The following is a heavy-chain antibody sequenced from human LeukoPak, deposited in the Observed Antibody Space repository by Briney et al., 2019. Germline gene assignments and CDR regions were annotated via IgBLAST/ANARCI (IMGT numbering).Heavy chain of an antibody. Sequence: SPGGSLRLSCAASGFTFSRYSMNWVRQAPGKGLEWVSSISSTGAYIYYADSVKGRFTISRDNAKNSLYLQMNSLRAEDTAVYYCARLKLLWSNYFDYWGQGTLVTVSS. CDR2: ISSTGAYI. J-gene: IGHJ4*02. CDR1: GFTFSRYS. V-gene: IGHV3-21*01. CDR3: ARLKLLWSNYFDY. D-gene: IGHD2-2*01.